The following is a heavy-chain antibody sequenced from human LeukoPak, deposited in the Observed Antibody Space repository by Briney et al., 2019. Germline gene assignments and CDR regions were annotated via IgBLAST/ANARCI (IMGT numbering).Heavy chain of an antibody. CDR1: GGSISGYY. Sequence: SETLSLTCTVSGGSISGYYWTWIRQPPGKGLEWIGYIYSSGSTNYNPSLKSRVTISVDTSKNQFSLRLSSVTAADTAVYYCARHRYTSSTSYFDFWGQGTLVTVSS. CDR3: ARHRYTSSTSYFDF. V-gene: IGHV4-59*08. CDR2: IYSSGST. D-gene: IGHD6-6*01. J-gene: IGHJ4*02.